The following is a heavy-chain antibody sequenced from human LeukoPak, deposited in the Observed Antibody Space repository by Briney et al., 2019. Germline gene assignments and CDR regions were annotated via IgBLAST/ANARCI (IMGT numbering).Heavy chain of an antibody. V-gene: IGHV1-24*01. Sequence: GASVKVSCKVSGDTLTELSMHCVRQAPANRLEGMGGSEPEDGQTMHAQKFQDRLTMTEDTSTDTGYMELSSLSPEHTAVYYCATRRPGSLLDYWGQGSLVTVPS. D-gene: IGHD1-1*01. CDR1: GDTLTELS. CDR2: SEPEDGQT. CDR3: ATRRPGSLLDY. J-gene: IGHJ4*02.